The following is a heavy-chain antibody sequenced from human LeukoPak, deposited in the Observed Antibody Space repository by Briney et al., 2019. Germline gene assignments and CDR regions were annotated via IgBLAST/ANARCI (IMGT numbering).Heavy chain of an antibody. Sequence: PSETPSLTCTVSGGSISSHYWSWIRQPPGKGLEWIGYIYTSGSTNYNPSLKSRVTISVDTSKNQFSLKLSSVTAADTAVYYCARRRRVCSSTSCYTLFDYWGQGTLVTVSS. CDR2: IYTSGST. J-gene: IGHJ4*02. CDR3: ARRRRVCSSTSCYTLFDY. CDR1: GGSISSHY. V-gene: IGHV4-4*09. D-gene: IGHD2-2*02.